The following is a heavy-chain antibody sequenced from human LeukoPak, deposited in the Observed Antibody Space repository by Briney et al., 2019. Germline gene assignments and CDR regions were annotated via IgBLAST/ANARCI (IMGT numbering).Heavy chain of an antibody. Sequence: SETLSLTCSVSGGSISSYYWSWIRQPAGKGREWIGRIYTTGNTDYNPYLTSRVTMSVDTSKNQFSLNLSSVTAADTAVYYCARDARGWSGFDYWGQGTLVTVSS. D-gene: IGHD3-3*01. V-gene: IGHV4-4*07. CDR2: IYTTGNT. J-gene: IGHJ4*02. CDR1: GGSISSYY. CDR3: ARDARGWSGFDY.